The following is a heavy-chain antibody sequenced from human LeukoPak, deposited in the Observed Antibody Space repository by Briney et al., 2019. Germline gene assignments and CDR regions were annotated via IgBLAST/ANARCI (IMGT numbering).Heavy chain of an antibody. Sequence: AGGSLRLSCAASGFTFSSYAMHWVRQAPGKGLEWVAVISYDGSNKYYADSVKGRFTISRDNAKNSLYLQMNSLRDEDTAVYYCARESDSGNYYDYWGQGTLVTVSS. CDR3: ARESDSGNYYDY. CDR1: GFTFSSYA. V-gene: IGHV3-30-3*01. J-gene: IGHJ4*02. D-gene: IGHD1-26*01. CDR2: ISYDGSNK.